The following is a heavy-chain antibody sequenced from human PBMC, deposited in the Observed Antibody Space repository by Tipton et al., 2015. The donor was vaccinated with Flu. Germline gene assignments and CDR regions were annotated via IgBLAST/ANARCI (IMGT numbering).Heavy chain of an antibody. V-gene: IGHV1-69*01. Sequence: QLVQSGAEVKKPGSSVKVSCKASGDTFRNFAISWVRQAPGQGLEWMGGIVCIFGIPNYAQKFQGRVTMTADESTTTVYMELSSLRSDDTAVYYCARQIYTSGELGYDYYYMDVWGKGTTVTVSS. CDR1: GDTFRNFA. CDR3: ARQIYTSGELGYDYYYMDV. D-gene: IGHD6-25*01. CDR2: IVCIFGIP. J-gene: IGHJ6*03.